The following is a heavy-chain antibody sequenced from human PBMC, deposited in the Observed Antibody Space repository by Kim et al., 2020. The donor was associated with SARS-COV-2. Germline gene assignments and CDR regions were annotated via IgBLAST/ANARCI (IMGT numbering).Heavy chain of an antibody. CDR3: AKDRHRGGTTSGWFDY. D-gene: IGHD1-7*01. J-gene: IGHJ4*02. CDR1: GFTFDDYA. V-gene: IGHV3-43D*03. Sequence: GGSLRLSCAASGFTFDDYAMHWVRQAPGKGLEWVSLISWDGGSTYYADSVKGRFTISRDNSKNSLYLQMNSLRAEDTAVYYCAKDRHRGGTTSGWFDYWGQGTLVTVSS. CDR2: ISWDGGST.